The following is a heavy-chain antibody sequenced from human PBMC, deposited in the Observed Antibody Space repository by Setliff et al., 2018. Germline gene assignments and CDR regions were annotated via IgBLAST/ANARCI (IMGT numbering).Heavy chain of an antibody. Sequence: LRLSCAASGFTFSSYSMNWVRQAPGKGLEWVSYISSSSSTIYYADSVKGRFTISRDNAKNSLYLQMNSLRAEDTAVYYCARAVTQIVVVVAATPVDYWGQGTLVTVS. D-gene: IGHD2-15*01. CDR2: ISSSSSTI. CDR3: ARAVTQIVVVVAATPVDY. V-gene: IGHV3-48*01. J-gene: IGHJ4*02. CDR1: GFTFSSYS.